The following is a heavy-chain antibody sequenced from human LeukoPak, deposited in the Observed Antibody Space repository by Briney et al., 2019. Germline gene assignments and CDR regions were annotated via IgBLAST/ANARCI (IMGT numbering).Heavy chain of an antibody. CDR1: GGSISSGGYY. CDR2: IHNTGST. Sequence: SETLSLTCTVSGGSISSGGYYWSWIRQHPGKGLEWIGFIHNTGSTHYNPSLKSRVTISVDTSKNQFSLKLSSVTAADTAVYFCARSDWNYCSSSSCHTALVLWGQGTLVTVSS. D-gene: IGHD2-2*02. V-gene: IGHV4-31*03. J-gene: IGHJ4*02. CDR3: ARSDWNYCSSSSCHTALVL.